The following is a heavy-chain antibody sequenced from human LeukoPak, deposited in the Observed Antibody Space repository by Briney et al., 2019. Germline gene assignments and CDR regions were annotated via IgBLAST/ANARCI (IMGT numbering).Heavy chain of an antibody. Sequence: GGSLRLSCAASGFTFSSYGMHWVRQAPGKGLEWVAFIRYDGSNKYYADSVKGRFTISRDNSKNTLYLQMNSLRAEDTAVYYCAKVSGYCSSTSCPRYYYYYYMDVWGKGTTVTISS. V-gene: IGHV3-30*02. CDR2: IRYDGSNK. CDR3: AKVSGYCSSTSCPRYYYYYYMDV. CDR1: GFTFSSYG. D-gene: IGHD2-2*01. J-gene: IGHJ6*03.